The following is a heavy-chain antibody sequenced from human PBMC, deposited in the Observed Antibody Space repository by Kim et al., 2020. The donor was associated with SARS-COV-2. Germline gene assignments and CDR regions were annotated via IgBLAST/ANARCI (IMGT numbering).Heavy chain of an antibody. CDR1: GFTFSNAW. CDR3: ITHVVVVEAATGF. D-gene: IGHD2-15*01. CDR2: IKSKTDGGTT. Sequence: GGSLRLSCVVSGFTFSNAWMSWVRQAPGEGLEWVGRIKSKTDGGTTDYAAPVKGRFTISRDDSKNTLYLQMNSLKIEDTAVYYCITHVVVVEAATGFWGQGTLVTVSS. J-gene: IGHJ4*02. V-gene: IGHV3-15*01.